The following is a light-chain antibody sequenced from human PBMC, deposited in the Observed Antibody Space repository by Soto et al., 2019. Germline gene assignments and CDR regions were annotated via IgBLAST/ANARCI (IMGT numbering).Light chain of an antibody. J-gene: IGKJ4*01. CDR1: QGITDF. V-gene: IGKV1-9*01. Sequence: DIQLTQSPSFLSASVGDRVTISCRASQGITDFLAWYQQKPGKAPKLLIYAASTLQSGVPSRFSGSASGTEFTLTISSLQPEDFATYFCQQFNVYSLTFGGGTMLEIK. CDR2: AAS. CDR3: QQFNVYSLT.